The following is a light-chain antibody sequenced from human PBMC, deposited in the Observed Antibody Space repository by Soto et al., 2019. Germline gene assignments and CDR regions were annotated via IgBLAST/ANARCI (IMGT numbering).Light chain of an antibody. J-gene: IGKJ5*01. Sequence: DIQMTQSPSSVSASVGDRVTITCRASQDVGKWLAWYQQKPGKAPTLLIHGASSLQSGVPSRYSGSGSGTDFTLTISSLQPEDFATYYCQQANSFPITFDQGTRLEIK. V-gene: IGKV1-12*01. CDR1: QDVGKW. CDR2: GAS. CDR3: QQANSFPIT.